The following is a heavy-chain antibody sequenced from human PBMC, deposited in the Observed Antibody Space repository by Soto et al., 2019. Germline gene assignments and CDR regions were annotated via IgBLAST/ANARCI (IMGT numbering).Heavy chain of an antibody. Sequence: GASVKVSCKASGGTFSSYTISWVRQAPGQGLEWMGRIIPILGIANYAQKFQGRVTITADKSTSTAYMELSSLRSEDTAVYYCARVEMATEINKPFDYWGQGTLVTVSS. D-gene: IGHD5-12*01. V-gene: IGHV1-69*02. CDR1: GGTFSSYT. CDR3: ARVEMATEINKPFDY. J-gene: IGHJ4*02. CDR2: IIPILGIA.